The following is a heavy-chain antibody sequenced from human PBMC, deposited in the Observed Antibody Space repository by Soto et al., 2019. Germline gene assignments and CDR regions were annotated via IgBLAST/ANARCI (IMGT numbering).Heavy chain of an antibody. CDR1: GGSFSGYY. Sequence: PSETLSLTCAVYGGSFSGYYWSWIRQPPGKGLEWIGEINHSGSTNYNPSLKSRVTISLDTSKNQFSLKLSSVTAADTAVYYCARTYDDSGPNSGGYGFDIWGPGTMVT. J-gene: IGHJ3*02. CDR2: INHSGST. CDR3: ARTYDDSGPNSGGYGFDI. D-gene: IGHD3-22*01. V-gene: IGHV4-34*01.